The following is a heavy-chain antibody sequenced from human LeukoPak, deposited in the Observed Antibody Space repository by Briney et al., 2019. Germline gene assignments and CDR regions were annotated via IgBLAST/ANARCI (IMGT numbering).Heavy chain of an antibody. CDR1: GGSLSSYY. CDR2: IYTSGST. J-gene: IGHJ6*03. Sequence: PSETLSLTCTVSGGSLSSYYWSWIRQPAGKGLEWIGRIYTSGSTNYNPSLKSRVTMSVDTSKNQFSLKLSSVTAADTAVYYCARDRGVGSSSENYYYYYYYMDVWGKGTTVTVSS. CDR3: ARDRGVGSSSENYYYYYYYMDV. V-gene: IGHV4-4*07. D-gene: IGHD6-6*01.